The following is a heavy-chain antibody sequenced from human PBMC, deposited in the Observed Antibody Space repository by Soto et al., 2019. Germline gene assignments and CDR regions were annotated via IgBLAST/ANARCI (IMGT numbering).Heavy chain of an antibody. CDR1: GGSRGIYS. Sequence: TRTLALASAVYGGSRGIYSRSCVRQPPGKGLEWIGYIYYSGSTNYNPSLKSRFTISVDTSKSQFSLKLSSVTAAATAVYYCALMIRGPHGAFDIRGQATLVT. CDR3: ALMIRGPHGAFDI. J-gene: IGHJ3*02. V-gene: IGHV4-59*01. D-gene: IGHD3-22*01. CDR2: IYYSGST.